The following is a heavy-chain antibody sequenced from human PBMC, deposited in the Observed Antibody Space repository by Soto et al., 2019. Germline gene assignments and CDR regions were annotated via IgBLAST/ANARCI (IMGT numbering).Heavy chain of an antibody. CDR1: GFNFKRYS. J-gene: IGHJ4*02. V-gene: IGHV3-74*01. CDR2: ISDAGRTT. Sequence: PGGSLTLSCAASGFNFKRYSMHWVRRAPGKELEGVSRISDAGRTTNYADSVKGRFTISRDNAKNKLFPKMNTLTAEDTAVYYCHSSVVSPPTVGLDYWGQGTQVTVSS. D-gene: IGHD2-21*01. CDR3: HSSVVSPPTVGLDY.